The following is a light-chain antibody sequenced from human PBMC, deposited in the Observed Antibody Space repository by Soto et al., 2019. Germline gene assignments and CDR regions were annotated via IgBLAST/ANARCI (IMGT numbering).Light chain of an antibody. CDR3: QQYNNWPIT. V-gene: IGKV3-15*01. J-gene: IGKJ5*01. Sequence: EILMTQSPSTLAVSPGERATLSCRASQSVSRNLAWYQQKPGQAPRLLIYGASTRATGIPARFSGSGSGTEFTLTISSLQSEDFEVYYCQQYNNWPITFGQGTRLEIK. CDR1: QSVSRN. CDR2: GAS.